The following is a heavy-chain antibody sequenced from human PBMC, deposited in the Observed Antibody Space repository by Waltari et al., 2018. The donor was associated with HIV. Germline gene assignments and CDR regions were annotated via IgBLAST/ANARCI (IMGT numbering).Heavy chain of an antibody. D-gene: IGHD1-26*01. CDR2: IYHSGST. CDR3: ARVYGYSGSYPGAPDDY. V-gene: IGHV4-38-2*01. CDR1: GYSISSGYY. Sequence: QVQLQESGPGLVKPSETLSLTCAVSGYSISSGYYWGWIRQPPGKGLEWLGSIYHSGSTYYNPSLKSRVTISVDTSKNQFALKLSSGTAADTAVYYCARVYGYSGSYPGAPDDYWGQGTLVTVSS. J-gene: IGHJ4*02.